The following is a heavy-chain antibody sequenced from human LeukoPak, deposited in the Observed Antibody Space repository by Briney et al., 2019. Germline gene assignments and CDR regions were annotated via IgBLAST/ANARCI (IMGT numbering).Heavy chain of an antibody. D-gene: IGHD3-22*01. CDR2: VTGSSGST. J-gene: IGHJ4*02. CDR3: AKFPDSSGYYYFDY. CDR1: GFSLYTYS. V-gene: IGHV3-23*01. Sequence: GGSLRLSCAASGFSLYTYSMNWVRQAPGKGLEWVSGVTGSSGSTYYADSVKGRFTISRDTSKSTLYLQMNSLRAEDTAVYYCAKFPDSSGYYYFDYWGQGTLVTVSS.